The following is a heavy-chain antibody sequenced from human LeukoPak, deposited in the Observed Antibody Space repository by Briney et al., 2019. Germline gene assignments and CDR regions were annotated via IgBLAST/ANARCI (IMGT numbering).Heavy chain of an antibody. D-gene: IGHD2-8*02. CDR3: ARTATVITGWYIDY. CDR1: GGSLSGYY. Sequence: SETLSLTCTVYGGSLSGYYWSWIRKPPRKGLEWIGEINHSGSTNYKPSLKRRVTISVDTSMNQFSLRLSSVTAADTAVYYCARTATVITGWYIDYWGQGTLVTVSS. V-gene: IGHV4-34*01. CDR2: INHSGST. J-gene: IGHJ4*02.